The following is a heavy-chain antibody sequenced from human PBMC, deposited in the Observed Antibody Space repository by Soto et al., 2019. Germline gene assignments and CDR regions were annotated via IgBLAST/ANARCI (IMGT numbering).Heavy chain of an antibody. CDR3: AHGSGWLSDY. Sequence: QITLKESGPTLVKPTQTLTLTCTFSGFSLTSPAVGVTWIRQPPGKALEWLALIYWDDDKQYSPSLKGRLTIDKDISKNQVVLTMTNMDPVDTATYYCAHGSGWLSDYWGQGTLVTVSS. J-gene: IGHJ4*02. CDR1: GFSLTSPAVG. CDR2: IYWDDDK. V-gene: IGHV2-5*02. D-gene: IGHD6-19*01.